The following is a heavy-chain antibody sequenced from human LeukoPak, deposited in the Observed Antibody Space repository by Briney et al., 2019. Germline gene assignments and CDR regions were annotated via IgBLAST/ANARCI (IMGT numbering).Heavy chain of an antibody. Sequence: GGSLRLSCAASAFTFSSYAMTWVRQAPGKGLEWVSSITTDGGRTYYTDSVKGRFTISRDNSKNTLYLQINSLRADDTAVYYCARLVVPSDYWGQGTLVTLSS. V-gene: IGHV3-23*01. CDR3: ARLVVPSDY. CDR2: ITTDGGRT. J-gene: IGHJ4*02. CDR1: AFTFSSYA. D-gene: IGHD2-2*01.